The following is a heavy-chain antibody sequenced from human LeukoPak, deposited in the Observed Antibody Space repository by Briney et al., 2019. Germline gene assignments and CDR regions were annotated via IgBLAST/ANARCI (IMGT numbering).Heavy chain of an antibody. CDR3: ARGPEGPGSYMSDY. Sequence: ASETLSLTCTVSGGSFSSHHWSWIRQPPGKGLEWIGYINYSGTTNYNPSLKSRVIMSVDTSKNQFSLRLTSVTAADTAVYYCARGPEGPGSYMSDYWGQGTLVTVSS. CDR1: GGSFSSHH. D-gene: IGHD3-10*01. CDR2: INYSGTT. V-gene: IGHV4-59*11. J-gene: IGHJ4*02.